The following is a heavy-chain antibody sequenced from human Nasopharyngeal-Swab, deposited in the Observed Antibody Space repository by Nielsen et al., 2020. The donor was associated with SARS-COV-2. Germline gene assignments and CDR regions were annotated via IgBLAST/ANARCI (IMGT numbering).Heavy chain of an antibody. V-gene: IGHV1-8*01. J-gene: IGHJ6*03. CDR2: MNPNSGNT. D-gene: IGHD5-12*01. Sequence: WVRQAPGQGLEGMGWMNPNSGNTGYAQKFQGRVTMTRNTSISTAYMELSSLRSEDTAVYYCARGFIVATIFHYYYYMDVWGKGTTVTVSS. CDR3: ARGFIVATIFHYYYYMDV.